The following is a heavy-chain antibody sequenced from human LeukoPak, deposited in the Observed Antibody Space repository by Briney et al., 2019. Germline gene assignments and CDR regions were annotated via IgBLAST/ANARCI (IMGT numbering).Heavy chain of an antibody. D-gene: IGHD3-3*01. CDR1: GYTFTGYH. V-gene: IGHV1-2*02. CDR2: INPNSGGT. CDR3: ARDPYDFWSGYRNY. J-gene: IGHJ4*02. Sequence: ASVKVSCKASGYTFTGYHMHWVRQAPGQGLEWMGWINPNSGGTNYAQKFQGRVTMTRDTSISTAYMELSRLRSDDTAVYYCARDPYDFWSGYRNYWGQGTLVTVSS.